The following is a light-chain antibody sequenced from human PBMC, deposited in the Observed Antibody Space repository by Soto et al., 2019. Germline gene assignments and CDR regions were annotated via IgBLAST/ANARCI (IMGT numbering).Light chain of an antibody. CDR2: DVS. J-gene: IGLJ1*01. CDR1: RSDVGGYNY. Sequence: QSALTQPASMSGSPGQSITISCTGTRSDVGGYNYVSWYQQHPGKAPKLMIYDVSNRPSGVSDRFSGSKSGNTASLTISGLQAEDGAEYYCSSYTSSSTRVFGTGTKLTVL. CDR3: SSYTSSSTRV. V-gene: IGLV2-14*03.